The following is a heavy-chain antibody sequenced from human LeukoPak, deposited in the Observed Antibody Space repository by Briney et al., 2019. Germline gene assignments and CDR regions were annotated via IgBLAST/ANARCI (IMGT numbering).Heavy chain of an antibody. CDR3: AKDRTLQLRSGELSMFDY. D-gene: IGHD3-16*02. CDR2: ISGSGGST. V-gene: IGHV3-23*01. Sequence: GGSLRLSCAASGFTFSSYAMSWARQAPGKGLEWVSAISGSGGSTYYADSVKGRFTISRDNSKNTLYLQMNSLRAEDTAVYYCAKDRTLQLRSGELSMFDYWGQGTLVTVSS. CDR1: GFTFSSYA. J-gene: IGHJ4*02.